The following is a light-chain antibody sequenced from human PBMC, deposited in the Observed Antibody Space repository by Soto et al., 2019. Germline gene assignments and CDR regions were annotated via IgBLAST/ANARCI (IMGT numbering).Light chain of an antibody. V-gene: IGKV3-20*01. CDR3: QQHSKSPWT. CDR2: AVS. Sequence: EIVLTQSPGTLTLSPGGSAALSCRASQTISNNYLVWYRQKPGQAPRLLIYAVSSRAAGIPDRFSGSGSGTDIALTIPRLEPEDSAVDYCQQHSKSPWTFGQGTRVEI. CDR1: QTISNNY. J-gene: IGKJ1*01.